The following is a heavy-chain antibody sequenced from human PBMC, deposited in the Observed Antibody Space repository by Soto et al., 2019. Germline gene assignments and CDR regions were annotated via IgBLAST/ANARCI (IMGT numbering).Heavy chain of an antibody. Sequence: QVQLVQSGAEVKKPGSSVKVSCKASGGTFSSYAISWVRQATGQGLEWMGGIIPISDTTNYAQKFQGRVTITADESTSTAYMELSSLRSEDTAVYYCARSQGSSTSLEIYYYYYYGMDVWGHGTTFTVFS. V-gene: IGHV1-69*01. CDR3: ARSQGSSTSLEIYYYYYYGMDV. J-gene: IGHJ6*02. CDR2: IIPISDTT. CDR1: GGTFSSYA. D-gene: IGHD2-2*01.